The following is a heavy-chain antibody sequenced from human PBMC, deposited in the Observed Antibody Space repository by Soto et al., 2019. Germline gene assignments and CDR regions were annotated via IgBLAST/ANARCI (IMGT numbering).Heavy chain of an antibody. V-gene: IGHV3-23*01. CDR2: FSGSSGNT. D-gene: IGHD2-15*01. CDR1: GFSISTYG. Sequence: PGGSLRLSCAASGFSISTYGVTWVRQAPGKGLEWVSGFSGSSGNTYYADSVKCRFTISRDNSKNTVYLQMNSMIAADTAVYYCARADPDASVGYWGQGTLVTVSS. J-gene: IGHJ4*02. CDR3: ARADPDASVGY.